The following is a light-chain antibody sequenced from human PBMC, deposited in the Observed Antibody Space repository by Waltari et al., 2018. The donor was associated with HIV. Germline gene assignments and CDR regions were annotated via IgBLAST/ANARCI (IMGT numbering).Light chain of an antibody. CDR1: ESISSW. CDR2: KAS. Sequence: DIQMTQSPSTLTASVGDRVTITCRASESISSWLAWYQQKPGKAPKLLIDKASSLESGGPSRFSGSASGTEFSLTISSLQPDDFATYYCQQYHTNPYTFGQGTKMEI. CDR3: QQYHTNPYT. J-gene: IGKJ2*01. V-gene: IGKV1-5*03.